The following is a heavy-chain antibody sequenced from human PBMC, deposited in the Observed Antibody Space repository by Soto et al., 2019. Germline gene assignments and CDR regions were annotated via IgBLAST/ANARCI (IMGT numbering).Heavy chain of an antibody. Sequence: SSETLSLTCTVSGGSISSGGYYWSWIRQHPGKGLEWIGYIYYSGSTYYNPSLKSRVTISVDTSKNQFSLKLSSVTAADTAVYYCARAHESGLRLSWFDPWGQGTLVTVSS. CDR2: IYYSGST. D-gene: IGHD5-12*01. CDR3: ARAHESGLRLSWFDP. V-gene: IGHV4-31*03. CDR1: GGSISSGGYY. J-gene: IGHJ5*02.